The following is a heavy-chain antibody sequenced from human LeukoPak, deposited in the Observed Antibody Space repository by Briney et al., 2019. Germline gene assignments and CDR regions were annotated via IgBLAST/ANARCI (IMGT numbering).Heavy chain of an antibody. J-gene: IGHJ3*02. CDR3: ARAMTAAAAPTDAFDI. V-gene: IGHV3-30*03. D-gene: IGHD6-25*01. CDR1: AFTFSNYG. Sequence: PGGSLRLSCAASAFTFSNYGMHWVRQAPGKGLEWVALISFDGSNKYYADSVKGRFTISRDNSKNTLYLQMNSLRAEDTAVFYCARAMTAAAAPTDAFDIWGQGTMVTVSS. CDR2: ISFDGSNK.